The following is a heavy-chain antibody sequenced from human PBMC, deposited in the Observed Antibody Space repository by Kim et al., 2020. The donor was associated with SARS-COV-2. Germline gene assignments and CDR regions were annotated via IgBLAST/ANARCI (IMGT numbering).Heavy chain of an antibody. D-gene: IGHD2-2*01. CDR3: ARGGCSSTSFYQLDY. Sequence: QKFQGGVTMTRDTSTSTVYMELSSLRSEDTAVYYCARGGCSSTSFYQLDYWGQGTLVTVSS. V-gene: IGHV1-46*01. J-gene: IGHJ4*02.